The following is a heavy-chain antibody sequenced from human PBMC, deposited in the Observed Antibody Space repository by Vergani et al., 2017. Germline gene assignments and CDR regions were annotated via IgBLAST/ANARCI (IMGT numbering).Heavy chain of an antibody. Sequence: EVQLVESGGGLVQPGGSLRLSCAASGFTFSSYDMNWVRQAPGKGLEWVAYISSSGSTIYYADSVKGRFTSSRDNAKKSLYLQMNSLRAEYTAVYSCAREGFPSLAGDIWYFDLWGRGTLVTVSS. CDR1: GFTFSSYD. D-gene: IGHD7-27*01. CDR3: AREGFPSLAGDIWYFDL. V-gene: IGHV3-48*03. J-gene: IGHJ2*01. CDR2: ISSSGSTI.